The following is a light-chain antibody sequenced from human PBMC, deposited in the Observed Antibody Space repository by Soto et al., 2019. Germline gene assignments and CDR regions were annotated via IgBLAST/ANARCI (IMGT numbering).Light chain of an antibody. Sequence: QSVLTQPPSVSGAPGQRVTISCTGSSSNIGANYDVHWYQQRPGSAPKLLIFANTNRPSGVPDRFSGSKSGTSASLAITGLQAEDEADYHCAAWDDSLSGPVFGGGTKLTVL. CDR2: ANT. V-gene: IGLV1-40*01. J-gene: IGLJ2*01. CDR3: AAWDDSLSGPV. CDR1: SSNIGANYD.